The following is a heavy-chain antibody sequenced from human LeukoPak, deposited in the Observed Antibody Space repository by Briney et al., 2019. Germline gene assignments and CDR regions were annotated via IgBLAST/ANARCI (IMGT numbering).Heavy chain of an antibody. CDR3: ARFPSSGWYFFDC. CDR2: ISSGGST. D-gene: IGHD6-19*01. Sequence: LGGSLRPSGAAFGFTVRSNYMSWVRHPPGKGLGGVAVISSGGSTYYADSAKGRFTTSRDNSKNTLYLQMNSLRAEDTAVYYRARFPSSGWYFFDCWGQGTLVTVSS. CDR1: GFTVRSNY. V-gene: IGHV3-53*01. J-gene: IGHJ4*02.